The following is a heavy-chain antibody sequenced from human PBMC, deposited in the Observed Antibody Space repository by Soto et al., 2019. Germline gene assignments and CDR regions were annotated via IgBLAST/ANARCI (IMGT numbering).Heavy chain of an antibody. CDR3: TRRASSTVTTAPFDY. Sequence: GGSLRLSCAASGFTFSGSAMHWVRQASGKGLEWVGRIRSKANSYATAYAASVKGRFTISRDDSKNTAYLQMNSLKTEDTAVYYCTRRASSTVTTAPFDYWGQGTLVTVSS. J-gene: IGHJ4*02. D-gene: IGHD4-4*01. CDR2: IRSKANSYAT. CDR1: GFTFSGSA. V-gene: IGHV3-73*01.